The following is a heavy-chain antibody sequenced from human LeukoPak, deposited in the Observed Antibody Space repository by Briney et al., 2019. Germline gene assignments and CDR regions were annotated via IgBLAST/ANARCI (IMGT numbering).Heavy chain of an antibody. CDR3: ARGSGYCSGGSCYFDAFDI. D-gene: IGHD2-15*01. V-gene: IGHV4-30-2*01. CDR2: IYHSGST. J-gene: IGHJ3*02. CDR1: GGSISSGGYS. Sequence: SETLSLTCAASGGSISSGGYSWSWIRQPPGKGLEWIGYIYHSGSTYYNPSLKSRVTISVDRSKNQFSLKLSSVTAADTAVYYCARGSGYCSGGSCYFDAFDIWGQGTMVTVSS.